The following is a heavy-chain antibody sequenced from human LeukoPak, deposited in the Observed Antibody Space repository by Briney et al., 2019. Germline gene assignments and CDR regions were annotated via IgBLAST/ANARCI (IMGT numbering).Heavy chain of an antibody. CDR2: ISSSSSYI. CDR1: GFTFSSYS. V-gene: IGHV3-21*01. Sequence: GGSLRLSCAASGFTFSSYSMNWVRQAPGKGLEWVSSISSSSSYIYYADSVKGRFTISRDNAKNSLYLQMNSLRAEDTVVYYCARDYYDSSGYYYPSDYWGQGTLVTVSS. J-gene: IGHJ4*02. CDR3: ARDYYDSSGYYYPSDY. D-gene: IGHD3-22*01.